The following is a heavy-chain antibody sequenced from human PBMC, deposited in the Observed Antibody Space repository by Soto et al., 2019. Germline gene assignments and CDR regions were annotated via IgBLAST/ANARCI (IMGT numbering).Heavy chain of an antibody. V-gene: IGHV3-74*01. J-gene: IGHJ4*02. D-gene: IGHD2-21*01. CDR1: GFTFSSYW. Sequence: EVQLVESGGGLVQPGGSLRLSCGASGFTFSSYWMHWVRQAPGEGLVWVSRINSDGSTRSYADSVKGRFTISRDNAKNTLFLQMNSLSAQDTAVYYCARVAYGAYHFDSWGQGTLVT. CDR2: INSDGSTR. CDR3: ARVAYGAYHFDS.